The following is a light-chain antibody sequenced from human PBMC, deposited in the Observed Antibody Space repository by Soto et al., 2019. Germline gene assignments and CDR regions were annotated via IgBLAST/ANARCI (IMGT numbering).Light chain of an antibody. Sequence: EIVLTQSPGTLSLSPGERATLSCRASQSISGTFLAWYQHKPGQAPRVLIYGASRRATGIPDRFSGSGSGTDFTLTISRLAPEDFALYYCQQYYSSWTFGQGTKVEMK. J-gene: IGKJ1*01. CDR1: QSISGTF. CDR2: GAS. V-gene: IGKV3-20*01. CDR3: QQYYSSWT.